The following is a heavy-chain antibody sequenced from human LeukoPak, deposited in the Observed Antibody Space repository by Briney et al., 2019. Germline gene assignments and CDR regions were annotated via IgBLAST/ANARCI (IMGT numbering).Heavy chain of an antibody. V-gene: IGHV3-21*01. D-gene: IGHD6-13*01. CDR1: GFTFSSYS. Sequence: PGGSLRLSCAASGFTFSSYSMNWVRQAPGKGLEWVSSISSSSSYIYYADSVKGRFTISRDNAKNSLYLQMNSLRAEDAAVYYCASPGIAAAGFDYWGQGTLVTVSS. CDR2: ISSSSSYI. CDR3: ASPGIAAAGFDY. J-gene: IGHJ4*02.